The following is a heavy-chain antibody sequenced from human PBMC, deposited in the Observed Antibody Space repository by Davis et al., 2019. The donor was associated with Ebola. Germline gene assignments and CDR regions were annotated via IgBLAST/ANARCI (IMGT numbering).Heavy chain of an antibody. CDR2: IYYTGDT. D-gene: IGHD2-21*02. CDR3: SRTARLLDF. V-gene: IGHV4-59*01. J-gene: IGHJ3*01. CDR1: GYSITNSY. Sequence: PGGSLRLSCAVSGYSITNSYWSWIRQSPGKGLEYIGYIYYTGDTNYNPSLKSRVTISLDTSKNQLSLKLTSVSTADTAVYYCSRTARLLDFWGQGTKVTVSS.